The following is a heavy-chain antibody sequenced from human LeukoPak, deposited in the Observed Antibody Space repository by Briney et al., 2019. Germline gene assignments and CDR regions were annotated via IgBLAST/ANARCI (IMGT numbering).Heavy chain of an antibody. V-gene: IGHV1-46*01. CDR3: ARGVLLWFGESYNWFDP. CDR1: GYTFTGYY. D-gene: IGHD3-10*01. J-gene: IGHJ5*02. CDR2: INPSGGST. Sequence: ASVKVSCKASGYTFTGYYMHWVRQAPGQGLEWMGIINPSGGSTSYAQKFQGRVTMTRDTSTSTVYMELSSLRSEDTAVYYCARGVLLWFGESYNWFDPWGQGTLVTVSS.